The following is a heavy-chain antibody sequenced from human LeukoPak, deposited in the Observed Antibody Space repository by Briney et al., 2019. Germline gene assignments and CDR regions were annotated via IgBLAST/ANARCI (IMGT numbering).Heavy chain of an antibody. CDR2: IIPIFGTA. V-gene: IGHV1-69*13. CDR1: GGTFSGYA. CDR3: ARERRGYDWVDY. D-gene: IGHD5-12*01. J-gene: IGHJ4*02. Sequence: SVKVSCKASGGTFSGYAISWVRQAPGQGPEWMGGIIPIFGTANYAQTFQGRVTITADESTSTAYMELSSLRSEDTAVYYCARERRGYDWVDYWGQGTLVTVSS.